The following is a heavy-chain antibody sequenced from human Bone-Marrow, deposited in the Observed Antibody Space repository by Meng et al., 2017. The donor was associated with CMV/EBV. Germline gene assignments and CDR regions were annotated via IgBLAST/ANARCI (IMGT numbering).Heavy chain of an antibody. V-gene: IGHV3-9*01. Sequence: SLKISCAASGFTFDDYAMHWVRQAPGKSLEWVSGISWNSGSIGYADSVKGRFTISRDNAKNSLYLQMNSLRAEDTALYYCAKDMGGGYGYYYYGMDVWGQGNTVNFAS. CDR3: AKDMGGGYGYYYYGMDV. CDR1: GFTFDDYA. CDR2: ISWNSGSI. J-gene: IGHJ6*02. D-gene: IGHD3-16*01.